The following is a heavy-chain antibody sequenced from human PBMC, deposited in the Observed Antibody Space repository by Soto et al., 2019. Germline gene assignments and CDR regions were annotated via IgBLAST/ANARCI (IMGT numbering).Heavy chain of an antibody. CDR2: IYYSGST. V-gene: IGHV4-39*01. CDR3: ARPILGYCSSTSCYDAFDI. CDR1: GGSISSSSYY. Sequence: QLQLQESGPGLVKPSETLSLTCTVSGGSISSSSYYWGWIRQPPGKGLEWIGSIYYSGSTYYNPSLRSRVTISVDTSKNQFSLKLSSVTAADTAVYYCARPILGYCSSTSCYDAFDIWGQGTMVTVSS. D-gene: IGHD2-2*01. J-gene: IGHJ3*02.